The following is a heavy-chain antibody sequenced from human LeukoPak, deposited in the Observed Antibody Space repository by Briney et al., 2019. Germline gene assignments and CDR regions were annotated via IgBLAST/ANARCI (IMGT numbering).Heavy chain of an antibody. J-gene: IGHJ4*02. Sequence: GGSLRLSCAASGFTFSSYSMNWVRQAPGKGLEWVSYTSSSSSTIYYADSVKGRFTISRDNAKNSLYLQMNSLRDEDTAVYYCARELFSSDYIWGSYYHQFDYWGQGTLVTVSS. CDR1: GFTFSSYS. CDR2: TSSSSSTI. V-gene: IGHV3-48*02. D-gene: IGHD3-16*01. CDR3: ARELFSSDYIWGSYYHQFDY.